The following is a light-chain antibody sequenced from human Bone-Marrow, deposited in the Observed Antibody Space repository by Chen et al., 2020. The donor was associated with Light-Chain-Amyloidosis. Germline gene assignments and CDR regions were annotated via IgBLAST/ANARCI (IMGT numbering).Light chain of an antibody. V-gene: IGLV2-14*01. CDR2: EVT. J-gene: IGLJ1*01. Sequence: QSVLPQPASVSGSAGQSSTISCTGTSSDVGGDKHVSWYQQHPDKAHKLMIYEVTNRPSWVPDRFSGSKSDNTASLTISGLQTEDEADYFCSSYTITNTLVFGSGTRVTVL. CDR3: SSYTITNTLV. CDR1: SSDVGGDKH.